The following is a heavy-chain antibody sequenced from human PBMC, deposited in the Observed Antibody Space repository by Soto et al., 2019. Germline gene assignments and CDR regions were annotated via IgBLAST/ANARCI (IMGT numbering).Heavy chain of an antibody. CDR1: SGSISSRKW. Sequence: PSETLSLTCAVSSGSISSRKWWTWVRQSPGKGLEWIGEIYHSGSTNYNPSLKSRVTISIDTSKNQFSLKLTSVTAADTAVYYCARDKITGLFDYWGQGTLVTVSS. D-gene: IGHD2-8*02. CDR3: ARDKITGLFDY. J-gene: IGHJ4*02. CDR2: IYHSGST. V-gene: IGHV4-4*02.